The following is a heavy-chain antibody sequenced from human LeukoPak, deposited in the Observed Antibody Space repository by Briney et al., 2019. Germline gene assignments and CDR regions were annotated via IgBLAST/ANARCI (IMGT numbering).Heavy chain of an antibody. CDR1: GGSFSGYY. CDR2: INHSGTT. V-gene: IGHV4-34*01. CDR3: ARGRSLWFGELCYFDY. J-gene: IGHJ4*02. D-gene: IGHD3-10*01. Sequence: SETLSLTCAVYGGSFSGYYWSWIRQPPGKGLEWIGEINHSGTTNYNPSLKSRVTISVDTSKNQFSLKLSSVTAADTAVYYCARGRSLWFGELCYFDYWGQGTLVTVSS.